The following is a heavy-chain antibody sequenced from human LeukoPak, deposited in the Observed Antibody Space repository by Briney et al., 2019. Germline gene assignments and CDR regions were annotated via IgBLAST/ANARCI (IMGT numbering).Heavy chain of an antibody. CDR1: GGSISSYY. V-gene: IGHV4-59*08. Sequence: PSETLSLTCTVSGGSISSYYWSWIRQPPGKGLEWIGYIYYSGSTNHNPSLKSRVTISVDTSKNQFSLKLSSVTAADTAVYYCASAARSSSGKRFDYWGQGTLVTVSS. D-gene: IGHD6-6*01. CDR3: ASAARSSSGKRFDY. J-gene: IGHJ4*02. CDR2: IYYSGST.